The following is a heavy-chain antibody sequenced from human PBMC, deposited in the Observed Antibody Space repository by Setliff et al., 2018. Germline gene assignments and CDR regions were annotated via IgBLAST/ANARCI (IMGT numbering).Heavy chain of an antibody. Sequence: ASVKVSCKASGYAFTGYYIHWVRQAPGQGLEWMGRINPNSGGTNYAQKFQGRVTMTRDTPISTAYMELSRLTSDDTAVYYCARDGEYDYGDYVRFDYWGQGTLVTVSS. J-gene: IGHJ4*02. CDR1: GYAFTGYY. V-gene: IGHV1-2*06. CDR3: ARDGEYDYGDYVRFDY. D-gene: IGHD4-17*01. CDR2: INPNSGGT.